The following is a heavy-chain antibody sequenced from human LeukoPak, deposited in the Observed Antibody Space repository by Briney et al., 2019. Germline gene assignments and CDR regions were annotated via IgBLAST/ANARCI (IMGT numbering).Heavy chain of an antibody. CDR3: ARVGSSWYGWFDP. Sequence: SETLSLTCAVYGGSFSGYYWSWIRQPPGKGLEWIGEINHSGSTYYNPSLKSRVTISVDTSKNQFSLKLSSVTAADTAVYYCARVGSSWYGWFDPWGQGTLVTVSS. V-gene: IGHV4-34*01. J-gene: IGHJ5*02. D-gene: IGHD6-13*01. CDR2: INHSGST. CDR1: GGSFSGYY.